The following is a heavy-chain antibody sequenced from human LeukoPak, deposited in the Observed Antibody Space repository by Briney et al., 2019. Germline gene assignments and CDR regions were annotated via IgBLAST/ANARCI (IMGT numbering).Heavy chain of an antibody. CDR1: GGSMSSHP. D-gene: IGHD3-9*01. J-gene: IGHJ6*03. V-gene: IGHV4-4*07. CDR2: MYTSGTT. CDR3: ARVAGTLTGYLSARGDYYNHYVYV. Sequence: PSETLSLTRTVSGGSMSSHPWSWIRQPAGKGLEWIGHMYTSGTTNYNPSLKSRVRMSVDTSKNQFSLKLSSVTAADTAVYYCARVAGTLTGYLSARGDYYNHYVYVSGIGTTVTVSS.